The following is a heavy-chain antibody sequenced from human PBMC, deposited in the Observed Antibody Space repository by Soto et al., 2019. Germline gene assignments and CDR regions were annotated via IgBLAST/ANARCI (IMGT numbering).Heavy chain of an antibody. D-gene: IGHD3-10*01. CDR1: GFSFNDYA. Sequence: EVQLLESGGGVVQPGGSLRLSCAASGFSFNDYAMTWVRQAPGKGLEWVSVINDDGDSTYYADSVKGRFTISRDNSKNTVFLEMTSLRADDTDVSHCAKVGVIRAVNDALDIWGQGTMVNVSS. CDR3: AKVGVIRAVNDALDI. V-gene: IGHV3-23*01. J-gene: IGHJ3*02. CDR2: INDDGDST.